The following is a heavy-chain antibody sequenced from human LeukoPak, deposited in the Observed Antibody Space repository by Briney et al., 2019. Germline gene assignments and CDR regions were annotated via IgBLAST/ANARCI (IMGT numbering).Heavy chain of an antibody. D-gene: IGHD5-18*01. V-gene: IGHV4-59*01. CDR3: ARDTREDTAKAYFDY. CDR1: GSSISSYY. Sequence: SETLFHTCTVSGSSISSYYWSWIRQPPGKGLEWIGYIYYSGSTKYNPSLKSRVSISVDTSKNQFSLNLSSVTAADTAVYYCARDTREDTAKAYFDYWGQGTLVTVSS. CDR2: IYYSGST. J-gene: IGHJ4*02.